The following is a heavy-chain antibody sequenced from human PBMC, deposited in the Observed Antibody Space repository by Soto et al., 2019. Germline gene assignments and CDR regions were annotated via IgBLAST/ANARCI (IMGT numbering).Heavy chain of an antibody. J-gene: IGHJ4*01. CDR3: ARELLTYDSATTAFLMDY. CDR2: IYYSGTS. Sequence: TLSLTCTVSGGSISTSAYYWGWIRQPPGKGLEWIGTIYYSGTSYHNPSLKSRVTISVDTPKNQFSLKLSSVTAADTAVYYCARELLTYDSATTAFLMDYWGHGTL. D-gene: IGHD1-26*01. V-gene: IGHV4-39*07. CDR1: GGSISTSAYY.